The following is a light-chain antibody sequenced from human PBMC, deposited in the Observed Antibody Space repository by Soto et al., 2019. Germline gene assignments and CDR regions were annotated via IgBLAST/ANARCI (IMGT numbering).Light chain of an antibody. V-gene: IGKV1-5*01. CDR2: DAS. Sequence: DIQMTQSPSTLSASVGDRVTIPCRASQSISSWLAWYQQKPGKAPKLLIYDASSLESGVPSRFSGSGSGTEFTLTISSLQPEDSATYYCLQHKTYPRTLGQGTKVDIK. CDR1: QSISSW. J-gene: IGKJ1*01. CDR3: LQHKTYPRT.